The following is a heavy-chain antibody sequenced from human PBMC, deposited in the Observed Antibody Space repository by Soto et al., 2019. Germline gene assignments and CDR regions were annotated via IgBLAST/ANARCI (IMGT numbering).Heavy chain of an antibody. J-gene: IGHJ4*02. D-gene: IGHD3-16*01. CDR3: ARDFTGWPPDGVDS. CDR2: ISAYNGGT. V-gene: IGHV1-18*01. Sequence: QVHLVQSGPEVKRPGASVKVSCKASGFTFTSYAITWVRQAPGQGLEWMGWISAYNGGTNYAQNFQGRVTITTDSSTSTAYMELGSLTSDDTAVYYCARDFTGWPPDGVDSWGQGTLVTVPS. CDR1: GFTFTSYA.